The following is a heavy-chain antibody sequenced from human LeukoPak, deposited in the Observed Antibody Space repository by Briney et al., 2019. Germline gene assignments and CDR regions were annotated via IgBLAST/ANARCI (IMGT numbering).Heavy chain of an antibody. Sequence: ETLSLTCTVSGGSISSNYMSWVRQAPGKGLEWVSVIYSGGSTYYADSVKGRFTISRDNSKNTLYLQMNSLRAEDTAVYYCARDLHGSHFHWGQGTLVTVSS. CDR1: GGSISSNY. V-gene: IGHV3-53*01. J-gene: IGHJ4*02. D-gene: IGHD1-26*01. CDR3: ARDLHGSHFH. CDR2: IYSGGST.